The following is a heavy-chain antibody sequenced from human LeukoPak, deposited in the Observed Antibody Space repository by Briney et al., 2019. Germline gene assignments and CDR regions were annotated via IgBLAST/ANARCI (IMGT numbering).Heavy chain of an antibody. Sequence: PSETLSLTCTVSGGSISSSDYYWDWIRQPPGKGLEWIGNLYDSGSTYYNPSLQSRVTISVDTSSNQFSLKLSSVTAADTALYYCARHTRPGYCGYENAFDIWGQGTMVTVSS. CDR1: GGSISSSDYY. CDR2: LYDSGST. J-gene: IGHJ3*02. D-gene: IGHD5-12*01. CDR3: ARHTRPGYCGYENAFDI. V-gene: IGHV4-39*01.